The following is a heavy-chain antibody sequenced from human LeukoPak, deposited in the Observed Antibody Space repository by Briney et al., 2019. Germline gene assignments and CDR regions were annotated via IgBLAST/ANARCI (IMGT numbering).Heavy chain of an antibody. CDR3: ARGVKRYFAWGPFDY. CDR2: IYHSGST. D-gene: IGHD3-9*01. J-gene: IGHJ4*02. Sequence: PSETLSLTCTVSGYSISSGYYWGWIRQPPGKGLEWIGSIYHSGSTYYNPSLKSRVTISVDTSKNQFSLKLSSVTAADTAVYYCARGVKRYFAWGPFDYWGQGTLVTVSS. CDR1: GYSISSGYY. V-gene: IGHV4-38-2*02.